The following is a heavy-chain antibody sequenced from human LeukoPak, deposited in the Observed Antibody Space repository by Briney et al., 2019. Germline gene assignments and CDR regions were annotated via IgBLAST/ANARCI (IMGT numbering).Heavy chain of an antibody. J-gene: IGHJ4*02. V-gene: IGHV4-59*02. Sequence: SETLSLTCTVSGDSVSSYYWSWIRQPPGKRLEWIGCIYYSESATYNPSLKSRVTISLDTSKNQFFLKLSSVTAADTAVYYCARRRSFDLWGQGTLVTVSS. D-gene: IGHD3-9*01. CDR3: ARRRSFDL. CDR1: GDSVSSYY. CDR2: IYYSESA.